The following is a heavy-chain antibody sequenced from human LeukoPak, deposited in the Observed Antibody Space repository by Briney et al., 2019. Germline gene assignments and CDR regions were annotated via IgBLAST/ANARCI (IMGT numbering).Heavy chain of an antibody. CDR1: GYTFTSYA. CDR2: INTNTGNP. D-gene: IGHD3-10*01. CDR3: AKAGRLLWFGESERGDY. Sequence: ASVKVSCKASGYTFTSYAMNWVRQAPGQGLEWMGRINTNTGNPTYAQGFTGRFVFSLDTSVSTAYLQISSLKAEDTAVYYCAKAGRLLWFGESERGDYWGQGTLVTVSS. J-gene: IGHJ4*02. V-gene: IGHV7-4-1*02.